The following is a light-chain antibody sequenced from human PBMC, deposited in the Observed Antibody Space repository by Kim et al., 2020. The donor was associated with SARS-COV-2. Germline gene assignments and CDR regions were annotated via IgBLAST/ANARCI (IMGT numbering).Light chain of an antibody. CDR3: QQYYGTPLT. V-gene: IGKV4-1*01. CDR1: KSVLYSSNNKNY. J-gene: IGKJ4*01. Sequence: ATIDCKSSKSVLYSSNNKNYLAWYQQKPGQPPKLLIYWASTRESGVPDRFSGSGSGTDFTLTISSLQAEDVAVYYCQQYYGTPLTFGGGTKVDIK. CDR2: WAS.